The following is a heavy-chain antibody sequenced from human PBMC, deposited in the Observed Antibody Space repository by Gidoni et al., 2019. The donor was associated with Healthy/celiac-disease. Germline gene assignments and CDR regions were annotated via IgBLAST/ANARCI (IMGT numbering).Heavy chain of an antibody. Sequence: QVQLQESGPGLVKPSQTLSLTCTVSGGSISSGGYYCSWIRQHPGKGLEWIGYIYYSGSTYYNPSLKSLVTISIETSKKQFSLKLCSVTAADTAVYYCASYVWGSRSLTYFDYWGQGTLVTVSS. D-gene: IGHD3-16*01. V-gene: IGHV4-31*01. CDR1: GGSISSGGYY. CDR2: IYYSGST. CDR3: ASYVWGSRSLTYFDY. J-gene: IGHJ4*02.